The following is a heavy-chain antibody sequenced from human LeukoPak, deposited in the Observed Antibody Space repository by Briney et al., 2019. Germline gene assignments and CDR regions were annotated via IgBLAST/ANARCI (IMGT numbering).Heavy chain of an antibody. J-gene: IGHJ3*02. CDR1: GFTFSNYG. D-gene: IGHD6-19*01. Sequence: GGSLRLSCAASGFTFSNYGMHWVRQAPGKGLEWVAVISYDGSNKYYADSVKGRFTISRDNSKNTLYLQMNSLRAEDTAVYYCARGAVAGTWPGAFDIWGQGTMVTVSS. V-gene: IGHV3-30*19. CDR3: ARGAVAGTWPGAFDI. CDR2: ISYDGSNK.